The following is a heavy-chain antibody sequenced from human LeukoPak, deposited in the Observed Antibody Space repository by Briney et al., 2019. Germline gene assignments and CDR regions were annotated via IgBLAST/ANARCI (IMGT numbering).Heavy chain of an antibody. CDR3: ARDRRNGYNYAAAWFDY. D-gene: IGHD5-24*01. V-gene: IGHV3-30*02. CDR1: GFTFSSYG. J-gene: IGHJ4*02. Sequence: PGGSLRLSCAASGFTFSSYGMHWVRQAPGKGLEWVAFIRYDGSNKYYADSVKGRFTISRDNAKNSLYLQMNSLRAEDTAVYYCARDRRNGYNYAAAWFDYWGQGTLVTVSS. CDR2: IRYDGSNK.